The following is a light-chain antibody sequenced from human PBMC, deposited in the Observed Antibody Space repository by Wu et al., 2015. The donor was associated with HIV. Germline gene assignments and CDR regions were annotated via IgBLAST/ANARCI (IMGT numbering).Light chain of an antibody. CDR3: LQDHSYLT. Sequence: QMTQSPSSLSASVGDGVTITCRASQGIGNDLAWYQQKPGKAPKLLIYAASSLPIGVPSRFSGSRSGTDFTLTISSLQPEDLGTYYCLQDHSYLTFGGGTRVEIK. CDR1: QGIGND. V-gene: IGKV1-6*01. J-gene: IGKJ4*01. CDR2: AAS.